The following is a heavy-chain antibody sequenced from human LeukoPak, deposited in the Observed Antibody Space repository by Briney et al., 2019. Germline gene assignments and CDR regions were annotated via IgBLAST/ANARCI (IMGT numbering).Heavy chain of an antibody. CDR1: GYTFTSYA. Sequence: ASVKVSCKASGYTFTSYAMHWVRQAPGQRLEWMGWINAGNGNTKYSQKFQGRVTITRDTSASTAYMELSSLRSEDTAVYYCARDPPIMTTVTTTNFDYWGQGTLVTVSS. J-gene: IGHJ4*01. D-gene: IGHD4-17*01. CDR2: INAGNGNT. CDR3: ARDPPIMTTVTTTNFDY. V-gene: IGHV1-3*01.